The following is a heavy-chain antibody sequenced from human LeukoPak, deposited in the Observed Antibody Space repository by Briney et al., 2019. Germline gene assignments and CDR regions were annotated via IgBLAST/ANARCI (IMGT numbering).Heavy chain of an antibody. Sequence: PSETLSLTCAVYGGSFSGYYWSWIRQPPGKGLEWIGEINHSGSTNYNPSLKSRVTISVDTSKNQFSLKLSSVTVADTAVYYCAIEYNWNYGKWFDPWGQGTLVTVSS. D-gene: IGHD1-7*01. J-gene: IGHJ5*02. V-gene: IGHV4-34*01. CDR1: GGSFSGYY. CDR2: INHSGST. CDR3: AIEYNWNYGKWFDP.